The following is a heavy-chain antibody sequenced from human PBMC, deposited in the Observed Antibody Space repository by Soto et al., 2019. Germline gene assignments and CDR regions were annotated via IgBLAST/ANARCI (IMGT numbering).Heavy chain of an antibody. CDR1: GYSFTSYW. Sequence: GESLKTSCNGSGYSFTSYWIGWVRHMPWKGLEWMGRIDPSDSYTNYRPSFQGHVTISADKSISTAYLQWSSLKASDTAMYYCARPPLGGNYYYYGMDVWGQGTTVTVSS. J-gene: IGHJ6*02. V-gene: IGHV5-10-1*01. D-gene: IGHD1-26*01. CDR3: ARPPLGGNYYYYGMDV. CDR2: IDPSDSYT.